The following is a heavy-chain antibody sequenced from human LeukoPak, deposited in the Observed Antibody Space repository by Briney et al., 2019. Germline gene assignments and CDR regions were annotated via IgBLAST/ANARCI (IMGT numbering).Heavy chain of an antibody. CDR3: ARVVGIAAAGTGEDY. V-gene: IGHV4-34*01. Sequence: SETLSLTCAVYGGSSSGYYWSWIRQPPGKGLEWIGEINHSGSTNYNPSLKSRVTISVDTSKNQFSLKLSSVTAAVTAVYYCARVVGIAAAGTGEDYWGQGTLVTVSS. J-gene: IGHJ4*02. CDR1: GGSSSGYY. D-gene: IGHD6-13*01. CDR2: INHSGST.